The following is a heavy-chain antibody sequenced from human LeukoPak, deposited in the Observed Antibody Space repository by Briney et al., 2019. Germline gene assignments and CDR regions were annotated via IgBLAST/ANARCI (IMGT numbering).Heavy chain of an antibody. Sequence: GGSLRLSCAASGLTFSSYGVHWVRQAPGKGLEWVAFIRYDGSNKYYADSVKGRFTISRDNAKNSLFLQMNSLGAEDTAVYYCARAVGYSGYVYFDNWGQGTLVTVSS. V-gene: IGHV3-30*02. CDR2: IRYDGSNK. CDR3: ARAVGYSGYVYFDN. J-gene: IGHJ4*02. CDR1: GLTFSSYG. D-gene: IGHD5-12*01.